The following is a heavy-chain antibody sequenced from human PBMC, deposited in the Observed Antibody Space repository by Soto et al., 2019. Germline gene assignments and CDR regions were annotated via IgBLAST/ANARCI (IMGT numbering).Heavy chain of an antibody. D-gene: IGHD3-22*01. Sequence: EVQLVESGGGLVQPGGSLRLSCAASGFTFSSYSMNWVRQAPGKGLEWVSYISSSSSTIYYADSVKGRFTISRDNAKNSLDLQMNRLRDEETGVYYFARDFYYGRRGYFGHGYFDYWGQGTLVTVSS. V-gene: IGHV3-48*02. J-gene: IGHJ4*02. CDR2: ISSSSSTI. CDR3: ARDFYYGRRGYFGHGYFDY. CDR1: GFTFSSYS.